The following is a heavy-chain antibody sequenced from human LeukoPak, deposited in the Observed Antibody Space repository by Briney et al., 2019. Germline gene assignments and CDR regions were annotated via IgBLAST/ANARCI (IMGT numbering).Heavy chain of an antibody. CDR1: GFTFTSDG. D-gene: IGHD3-10*01. V-gene: IGHV3-33*01. Sequence: PGRSLRLSCAAAGFTFTSDGMHWVRQAPGKGLEWVAVIWYDGSNKYYADSVKGRFTISRDNSKNTLYPQMNSLRAEDTAVYYCARDPLLWFGTQTQYYYYGMDVWGQGTTVTVSS. CDR2: IWYDGSNK. CDR3: ARDPLLWFGTQTQYYYYGMDV. J-gene: IGHJ6*02.